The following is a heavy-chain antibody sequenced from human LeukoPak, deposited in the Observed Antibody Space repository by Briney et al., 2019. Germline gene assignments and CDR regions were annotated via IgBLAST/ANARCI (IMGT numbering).Heavy chain of an antibody. D-gene: IGHD3-10*01. Sequence: GGSLRLSCAASGFTFSGYAMTWVRQAPGKGLEWVSTVSAGGGSTYYADSVKGLFTISRDNPKNTLHLQMNSLRAEDTAVYYCAKRLYGSGGYYQFDYWGQGTLVTVSS. CDR3: AKRLYGSGGYYQFDY. CDR2: VSAGGGST. J-gene: IGHJ4*02. CDR1: GFTFSGYA. V-gene: IGHV3-23*01.